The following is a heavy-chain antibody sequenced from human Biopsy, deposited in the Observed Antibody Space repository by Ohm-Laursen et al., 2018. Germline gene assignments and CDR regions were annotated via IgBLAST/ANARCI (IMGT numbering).Heavy chain of an antibody. D-gene: IGHD4-23*01. CDR1: GFSISDDY. V-gene: IGHV4-59*08. J-gene: IGHJ1*01. CDR2: ISHTGYT. Sequence: TLSLTYTVSGFSISDDYWTWIRQPPGQGLEWIGYISHTGYTSYKSSLKGRVTISLDTSRKHFSLRMTSLAAADTAVYYCARGSNEYGGLYFPHWGQGTLVTVSS. CDR3: ARGSNEYGGLYFPH.